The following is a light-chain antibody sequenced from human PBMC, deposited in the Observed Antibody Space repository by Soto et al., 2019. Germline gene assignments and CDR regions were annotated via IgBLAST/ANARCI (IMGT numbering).Light chain of an antibody. J-gene: IGKJ2*01. CDR1: QNIYSN. V-gene: IGKV3-15*01. CDR2: RAS. Sequence: IVMTQSPATLSVSPGERATFSCRASQNIYSNIAWYQQRPGQAPRLLIYRASTRATGVPARFSGSGSGTEFTLTISSLQSEDFAVYYCQQYNNWPPYTFGQGTKLEIK. CDR3: QQYNNWPPYT.